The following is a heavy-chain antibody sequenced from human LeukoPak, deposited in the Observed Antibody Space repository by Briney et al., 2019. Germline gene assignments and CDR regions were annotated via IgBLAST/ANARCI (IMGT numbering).Heavy chain of an antibody. V-gene: IGHV3-66*02. CDR3: ASREARYGLELDY. CDR2: IYSGGST. Sequence: PGGSLRLSCAASGFTVSSNYMSWVRQAPGKGLEWVSVIYSGGSTYYADSVKGRFTISRDNSKNTLYLQMNSLRAEDTAVYYCASREARYGLELDYWGQGTLVTVSS. J-gene: IGHJ4*02. D-gene: IGHD4-17*01. CDR1: GFTVSSNY.